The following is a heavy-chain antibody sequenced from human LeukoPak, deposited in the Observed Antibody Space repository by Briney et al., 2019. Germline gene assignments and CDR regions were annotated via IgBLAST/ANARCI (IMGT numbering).Heavy chain of an antibody. CDR2: INPNSGGT. CDR3: ARVGWQDIVATHFDY. V-gene: IGHV1-2*02. CDR1: GYTFSDYY. J-gene: IGHJ4*02. Sequence: ASVKVSCKGSGYTFSDYYIHWVRQAPGQGLEWMGWINPNSGGTNYAQKFQGRVTMTRDTSISTAYMELSRLRSDDTAVYYCARVGWQDIVATHFDYWGQGTLVTVSS. D-gene: IGHD5-12*01.